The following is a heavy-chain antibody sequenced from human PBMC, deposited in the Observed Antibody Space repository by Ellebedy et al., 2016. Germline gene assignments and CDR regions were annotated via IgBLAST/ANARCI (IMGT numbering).Heavy chain of an antibody. CDR1: GFPFNIAG. D-gene: IGHD3-3*01. CDR2: IVFSGTAA. CDR3: TRDGSEWSRDV. J-gene: IGHJ4*02. Sequence: GGSLRLXXAASGFPFNIAGMTWVRQAPGKGLEWVATIVFSGTAAYYADSVKGRFIVSRDNTKNSLFLQMNSLEVEDTAVYYCTRDGSEWSRDVWGQGTLVTVSS. V-gene: IGHV3-21*01.